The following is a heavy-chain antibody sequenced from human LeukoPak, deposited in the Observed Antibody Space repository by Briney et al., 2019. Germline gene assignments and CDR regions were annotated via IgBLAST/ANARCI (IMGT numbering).Heavy chain of an antibody. J-gene: IGHJ6*03. CDR1: GFDFSYST. CDR3: ARNYDFWSGPIPGYYYYYYMDV. Sequence: PGGSLRLSCVVSGFDFSYSTMTWVRQAPGKGPEWVAKMKEDGGEEHYVDSVKGRFTISRDNAKNSLYLQTNSLRAEDTAVYYCARNYDFWSGPIPGYYYYYYMDVWGKGTTVTVSS. CDR2: MKEDGGEE. V-gene: IGHV3-7*01. D-gene: IGHD3-3*01.